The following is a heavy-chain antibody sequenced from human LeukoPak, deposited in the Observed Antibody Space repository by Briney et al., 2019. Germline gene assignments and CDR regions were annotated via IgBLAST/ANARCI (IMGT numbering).Heavy chain of an antibody. Sequence: GGSLRLSCAASGFTFSSYEMNWVRQAPGKGLEWVSYISSSGSTIYYADSVKGRFTISRDNSKNTLYLQMNSLRAEDTAVYYCAKDPYDTYFDYWGQGTLVTVSS. CDR1: GFTFSSYE. V-gene: IGHV3-48*03. CDR2: ISSSGSTI. J-gene: IGHJ4*02. CDR3: AKDPYDTYFDY. D-gene: IGHD3-9*01.